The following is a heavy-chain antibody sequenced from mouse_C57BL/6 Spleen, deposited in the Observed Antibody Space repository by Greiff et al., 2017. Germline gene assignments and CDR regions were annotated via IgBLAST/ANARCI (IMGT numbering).Heavy chain of an antibody. CDR3: ARQGYDGGGFDY. CDR1: GFTFTDYG. CDR2: ISSGSSTI. Sequence: DVHLVESGGGLVKPGGSLKLSCAASGFTFTDYGMHWVRQAPGKGLEWVAYISSGSSTIYYADTVKGRFTITRDNANNTLFLQMTSLRSEDTSMYYCARQGYDGGGFDYWGQGTTLTVSS. J-gene: IGHJ2*01. D-gene: IGHD2-2*01. V-gene: IGHV5-17*01.